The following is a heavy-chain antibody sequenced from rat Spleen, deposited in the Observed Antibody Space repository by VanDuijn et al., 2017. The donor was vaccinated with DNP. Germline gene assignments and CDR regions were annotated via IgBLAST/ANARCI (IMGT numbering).Heavy chain of an antibody. CDR1: GFSLTSYH. V-gene: IGHV2-30*01. CDR2: IWTGGST. CDR3: VRGDWAH. J-gene: IGHJ2*01. Sequence: QVQLKESGPGLVQPSQTLSLACTVSGFSLTSYHVHWVRQPSGKGLEWMGVIWTGGSTEENSALRSRLTISRDTSKSQIFLKMNSLQTEDMATYYCVRGDWAHWGQGVMVTVSS. D-gene: IGHD4-6*01.